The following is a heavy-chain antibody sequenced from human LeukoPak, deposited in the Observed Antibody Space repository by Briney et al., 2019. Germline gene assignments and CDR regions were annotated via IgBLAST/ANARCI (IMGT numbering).Heavy chain of an antibody. V-gene: IGHV3-74*01. J-gene: IGHJ6*03. Sequence: GGSLRLSCAASGFTFSSYWMHWVRQAPGKGLVWVSRINSDGSSTSYADSVKGRFTISRDNAKNTLYLQMNSLKGDDTAVYYCAKDSAFYYIDVWGKGTTVIISS. CDR2: INSDGSST. CDR3: AKDSAFYYIDV. CDR1: GFTFSSYW. D-gene: IGHD3-10*01.